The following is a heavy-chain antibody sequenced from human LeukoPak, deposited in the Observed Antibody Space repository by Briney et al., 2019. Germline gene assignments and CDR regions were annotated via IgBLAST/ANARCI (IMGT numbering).Heavy chain of an antibody. Sequence: PSETLSLTCTVSGGSISSSSYYWGWIRQPPGQGLEWIGRIYYSGSTYYNPSLKRRVTISVDTSKNQFSLKLSPVTDADTAVYYCARLPPIFCDCSGSYSHPALDYWGQGTLVSVSS. J-gene: IGHJ4*02. V-gene: IGHV4-39*01. CDR3: ARLPPIFCDCSGSYSHPALDY. CDR1: GGSISSSSYY. CDR2: IYYSGST. D-gene: IGHD3-22*01.